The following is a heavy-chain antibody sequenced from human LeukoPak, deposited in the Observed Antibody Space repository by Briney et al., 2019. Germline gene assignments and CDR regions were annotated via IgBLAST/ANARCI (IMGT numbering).Heavy chain of an antibody. CDR2: INPNSGGT. D-gene: IGHD2-15*01. V-gene: IGHV1-2*02. CDR3: ARVLTPKGYSIDY. J-gene: IGHJ4*02. Sequence: ASVKVSCQASGYTFTGYYMHWVRQAPGQGLEWMGWINPNSGGTNYAQKFQGRVTMTRDTSISTAYMELSRLRSDDTAVYYCARVLTPKGYSIDYWGQGTLVTVSS. CDR1: GYTFTGYY.